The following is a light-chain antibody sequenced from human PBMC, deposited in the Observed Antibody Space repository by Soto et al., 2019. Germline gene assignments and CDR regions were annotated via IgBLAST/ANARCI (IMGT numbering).Light chain of an antibody. J-gene: IGKJ5*01. V-gene: IGKV1-9*01. CDR3: QQLNSYPRIT. CDR2: AAS. Sequence: IQLTQSPSSLSASVGDRVTITCRASQGISSYLAWYQQKPGKAPKLLIYAASTLQSGVPSRFSGSGSGTDFTLTISSLQLEDFATYYCQQLNSYPRITFGQGTRLEIK. CDR1: QGISSY.